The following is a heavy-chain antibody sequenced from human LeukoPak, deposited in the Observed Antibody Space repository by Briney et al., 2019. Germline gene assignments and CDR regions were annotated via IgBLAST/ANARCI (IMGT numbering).Heavy chain of an antibody. J-gene: IGHJ4*02. CDR1: GFTFSSYS. V-gene: IGHV3-21*01. D-gene: IGHD2-2*01. CDR2: ISSGSVYI. CDR3: AKVGIEYCSSTSCYYDY. Sequence: GRSLRLSCTASGFTFSSYSMNWVRQAPGKGLEWVSSISSGSVYIYYADSLKGRFTISRDNAKNSLYLQMNSLRAEDTAVYYCAKVGIEYCSSTSCYYDYWGQGTLVTVSS.